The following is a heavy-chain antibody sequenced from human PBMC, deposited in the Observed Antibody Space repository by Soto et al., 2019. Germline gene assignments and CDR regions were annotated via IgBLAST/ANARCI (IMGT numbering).Heavy chain of an antibody. Sequence: PSETLSLTCAVYGGSFSGYYWSWIRQPPGKGLEWIGEINHSGSTNYNPSLKSRVTISVDTSKNQFSLKLSSVTAADMAVYYCARRIAVAKDDAFDIWGQGTMVTVSS. CDR1: GGSFSGYY. D-gene: IGHD6-19*01. CDR3: ARRIAVAKDDAFDI. CDR2: INHSGST. V-gene: IGHV4-34*01. J-gene: IGHJ3*02.